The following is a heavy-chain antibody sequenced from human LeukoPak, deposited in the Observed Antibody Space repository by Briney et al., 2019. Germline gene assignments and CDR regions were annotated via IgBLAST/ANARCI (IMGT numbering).Heavy chain of an antibody. CDR3: ARGWGYCSGGSCYPMAFDY. D-gene: IGHD2-15*01. CDR2: INPNSGGT. Sequence: ASVKVSCKASGYTFTGYYMHWVRQAPGQGLEWMGRINPNSGGTNYAQKFQGRVTMTRDTSISTAYMELSRLRSDDTAVYYCARGWGYCSGGSCYPMAFDYWGQGTPVTVSS. CDR1: GYTFTGYY. V-gene: IGHV1-2*06. J-gene: IGHJ4*02.